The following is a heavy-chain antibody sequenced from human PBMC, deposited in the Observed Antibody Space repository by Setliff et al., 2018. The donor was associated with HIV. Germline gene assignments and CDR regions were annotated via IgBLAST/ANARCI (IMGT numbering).Heavy chain of an antibody. CDR1: GYNFTSSW. Sequence: PGESLKISCWVSGYNFTSSWIGWVRQMPGKGLEWMGIVNPGDSNITYSPSFQGQVTISADKSISTAYLRWSSLQASDTAMYYCARRYKYYYATTGCTFDLWGQGTMVTVSS. D-gene: IGHD3-10*01. J-gene: IGHJ3*01. V-gene: IGHV5-51*01. CDR3: ARRYKYYYATTGCTFDL. CDR2: VNPGDSNI.